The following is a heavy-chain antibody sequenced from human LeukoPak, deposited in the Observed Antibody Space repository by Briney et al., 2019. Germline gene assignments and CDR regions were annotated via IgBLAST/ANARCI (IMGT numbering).Heavy chain of an antibody. CDR2: IMPGGHI. D-gene: IGHD4-17*01. V-gene: IGHV3-66*01. J-gene: IGHJ4*02. CDR3: ARGDSATTTFDF. Sequence: HPGGSLRLSCAASGFSVDSVFMNWVRQPPGKGLEWVSFIMPGGHIDYTDSVKGRFIISRDSFKNTLSLQMNSLRVDDSAVYYCARGDSATTTFDFWGQGTLVTVSS. CDR1: GFSVDSVF.